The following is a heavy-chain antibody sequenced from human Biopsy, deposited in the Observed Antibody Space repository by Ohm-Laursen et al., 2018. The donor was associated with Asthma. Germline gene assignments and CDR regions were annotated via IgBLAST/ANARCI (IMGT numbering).Heavy chain of an antibody. CDR3: AKERYYDFWSGHPI. J-gene: IGHJ3*02. CDR2: MSFDGRQT. CDR1: GFSFGSYG. V-gene: IGHV3-30*18. Sequence: SLGLSCAATGFSFGSYGMHWVRQAPGKGMGWLAVMSFDGRQTYYADSVKGRFTISRDNSKNTLYLQMNSLRAEDTAVYYCAKERYYDFWSGHPIWSQGTRVTISS. D-gene: IGHD3-3*01.